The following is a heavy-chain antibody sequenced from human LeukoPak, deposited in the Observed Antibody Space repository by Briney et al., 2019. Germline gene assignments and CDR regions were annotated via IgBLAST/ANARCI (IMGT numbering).Heavy chain of an antibody. CDR2: FDPEDSET. CDR3: ARGEGGSYGAFDI. CDR1: GYTLTELS. V-gene: IGHV1-24*01. Sequence: ASVKVSCTVSGYTLTELSMHWVRQAPGKGLVWMGGFDPEDSETIYAQKFQGRVTMTEDTSTDTAYMELSSLRSEDTAVYYCARGEGGSYGAFDIWGQGTMVTVSS. J-gene: IGHJ3*02. D-gene: IGHD1-26*01.